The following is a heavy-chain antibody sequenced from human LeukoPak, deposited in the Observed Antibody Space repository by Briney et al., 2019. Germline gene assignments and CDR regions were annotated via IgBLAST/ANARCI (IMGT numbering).Heavy chain of an antibody. V-gene: IGHV1-69*13. Sequence: SVKVSCKASGGTFSSYAISWVRQAPGQGLEWMGGIIPIFGTANYAQKFQGRVTITADESTSTAYMELSSLRSEDTAVYYCARVRDILTGYYVNNWFDPWGQGTLVTVSS. CDR1: GGTFSSYA. CDR3: ARVRDILTGYYVNNWFDP. CDR2: IIPIFGTA. J-gene: IGHJ5*02. D-gene: IGHD3-9*01.